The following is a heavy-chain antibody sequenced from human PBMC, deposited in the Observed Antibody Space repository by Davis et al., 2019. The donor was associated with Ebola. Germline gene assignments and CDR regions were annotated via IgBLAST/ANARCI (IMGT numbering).Heavy chain of an antibody. CDR2: INHSGSS. Sequence: SETLSLTCAVYGGSFKSYYWNWIRQPPGKGLEWIGEINHSGSSKYNPSLKSRVTMSADTSKNQVSLKLSSVTAAETAVYYCVRSVTMIRGVIPWFDPWGQGTLVAVSS. D-gene: IGHD3-10*01. CDR3: VRSVTMIRGVIPWFDP. CDR1: GGSFKSYY. V-gene: IGHV4-34*01. J-gene: IGHJ5*01.